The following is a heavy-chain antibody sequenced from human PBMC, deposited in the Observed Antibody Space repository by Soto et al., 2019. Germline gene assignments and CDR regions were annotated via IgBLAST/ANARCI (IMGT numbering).Heavy chain of an antibody. CDR3: ARAKRIGYCSRARCSPLDY. Sequence: EVQLVESGGGLVQPGGSLRLSCAASGFTFGTYWMNWVRQAPGKGLEWVANIKEDGSEKYYVDSVKGRFTISRDSAKNSLYLQMNSLRAEDTAVYYCARAKRIGYCSRARCSPLDYWGQGTLVTVSS. V-gene: IGHV3-7*01. CDR2: IKEDGSEK. J-gene: IGHJ4*02. CDR1: GFTFGTYW. D-gene: IGHD2-15*01.